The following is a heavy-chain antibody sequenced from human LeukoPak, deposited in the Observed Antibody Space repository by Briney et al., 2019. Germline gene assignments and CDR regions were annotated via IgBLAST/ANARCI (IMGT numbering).Heavy chain of an antibody. Sequence: ASVKVSCRASDYAFTKYGISWVRQAPGQGLEWMGWISGYNGNTKKAQKFQGRVIMTTDTSTSTAYMELRSLRSDDTAVHYCARMAYDMLTGYFQPNWFDPWGQGTLVTVSS. CDR2: ISGYNGNT. CDR1: DYAFTKYG. CDR3: ARMAYDMLTGYFQPNWFDP. V-gene: IGHV1-18*01. J-gene: IGHJ5*02. D-gene: IGHD3-9*01.